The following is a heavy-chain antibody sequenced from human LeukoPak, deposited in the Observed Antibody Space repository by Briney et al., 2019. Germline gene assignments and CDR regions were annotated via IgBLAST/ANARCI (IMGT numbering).Heavy chain of an antibody. CDR2: MSPNSDDT. CDR1: GYTFTTYD. CDR3: ARGRYSRYYGLDV. J-gene: IGHJ6*02. Sequence: GASVKVSCKASGYTFTTYDINWVRQAPGQGLEWMGWMSPNSDDTGFAQKFQGRVTMTRNTSISTAYMELSSLRSEDTAVYCCARGRYSRYYGLDVWGQGTTVTVSS. V-gene: IGHV1-8*01. D-gene: IGHD6-13*01.